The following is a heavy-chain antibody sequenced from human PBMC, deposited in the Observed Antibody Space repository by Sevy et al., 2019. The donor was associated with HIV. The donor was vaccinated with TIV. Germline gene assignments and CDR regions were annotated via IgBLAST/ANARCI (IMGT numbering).Heavy chain of an antibody. CDR1: GFTFSSYA. Sequence: GGSLRLSCAASGFTFSSYAMSWVRQAPGKGLEWVSGISGSGGSTYYEDSVKGRFTISRDNSKNTLYLQMNSLRAEDTAVYYCAKAGISAGGTFDLFYFDYWGQGTLVTVSS. J-gene: IGHJ4*02. D-gene: IGHD1-26*01. CDR3: AKAGISAGGTFDLFYFDY. V-gene: IGHV3-23*01. CDR2: ISGSGGST.